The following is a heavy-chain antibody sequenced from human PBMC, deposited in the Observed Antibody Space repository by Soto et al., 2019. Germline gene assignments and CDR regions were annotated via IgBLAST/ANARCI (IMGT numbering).Heavy chain of an antibody. D-gene: IGHD2-15*01. J-gene: IGHJ4*02. CDR3: AKVPRPGYCSGGSCPLYYFDY. V-gene: IGHV4-61*01. CDR2: IYYSGST. Sequence: PSETLSLTCTVSGGSVSSGSYYWSWIRQPPGKGLEWIGYIYYSGSTNYNPSLKSRVTISVDTSKNQFSLKLSSVTAADTAVYYCAKVPRPGYCSGGSCPLYYFDYWGQGTLVTVSS. CDR1: GGSVSSGSYY.